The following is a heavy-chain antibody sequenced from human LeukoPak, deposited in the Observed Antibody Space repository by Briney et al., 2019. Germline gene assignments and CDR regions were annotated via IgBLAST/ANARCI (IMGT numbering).Heavy chain of an antibody. CDR3: ATGWELNRDAFDI. D-gene: IGHD1-26*01. CDR1: GCTLTELS. CDR2: FDPEDGET. J-gene: IGHJ3*02. V-gene: IGHV1-24*01. Sequence: GASVKVSCKVSGCTLTELSMHRVRQAPGKGLEWMGGFDPEDGETIYAQKFQGRVTMTEDTSTDTAYMELSSLRSEDTAVYYCATGWELNRDAFDIWGQGTMVTVSS.